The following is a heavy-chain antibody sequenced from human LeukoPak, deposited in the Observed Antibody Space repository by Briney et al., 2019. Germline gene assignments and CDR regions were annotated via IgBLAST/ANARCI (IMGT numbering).Heavy chain of an antibody. D-gene: IGHD3-22*01. CDR1: GFTFDDYA. Sequence: GGSLRLSCAASGFTFDDYAMSWVRQAPGKGLEWVSGISASGGTTYYADSVKGRFTISRDNSKNTLVLQLNSLRAEDTAVYYCAKDPTDFDSSGQTYFDYWGQGTLVTVSS. J-gene: IGHJ4*02. CDR2: ISASGGTT. CDR3: AKDPTDFDSSGQTYFDY. V-gene: IGHV3-23*01.